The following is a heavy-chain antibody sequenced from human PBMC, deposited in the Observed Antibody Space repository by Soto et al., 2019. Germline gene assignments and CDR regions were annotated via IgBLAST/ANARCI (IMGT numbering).Heavy chain of an antibody. CDR2: IYYSGST. CDR1: GGSISSYQ. CDR3: ARQWVDSVCDY. J-gene: IGHJ4*02. Sequence: SLTCTGPGGSISSYQWTWIRQPPGKGLEWIGYIYYSGSTNYNPSLKSRVTISVDTSKDQFSLKLSSVTAADTAVYYCARQWVDSVCDYWGQGTLVPVSS. D-gene: IGHD3-16*01. V-gene: IGHV4-59*08.